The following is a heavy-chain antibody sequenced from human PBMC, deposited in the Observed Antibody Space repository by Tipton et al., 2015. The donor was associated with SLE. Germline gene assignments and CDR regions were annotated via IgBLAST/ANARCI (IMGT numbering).Heavy chain of an antibody. CDR3: AKSQYYYGSGTYDNFYYYGMDV. V-gene: IGHV3-30*02. CDR2: TRYDESNK. CDR1: GFTFSSYG. D-gene: IGHD3-10*01. J-gene: IGHJ6*02. Sequence: SLRLSCAASGFTFSSYGMHWVRQAPGKGPEWVAFTRYDESNKYYAGSVKGRFTISRDNSRNTVYLQMNSLRDEDTAVYYCAKSQYYYGSGTYDNFYYYGMDVWGQGTTVTVSS.